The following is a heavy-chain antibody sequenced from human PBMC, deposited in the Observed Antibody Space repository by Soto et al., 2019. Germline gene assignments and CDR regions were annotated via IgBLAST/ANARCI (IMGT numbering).Heavy chain of an antibody. V-gene: IGHV3-13*01. J-gene: IGHJ2*01. CDR2: IGTAGNT. Sequence: EVQLVESGGGLVQPGGSLRLSCAASGFTFSNYDMHWVRQPTGKGLEWVSAIGTAGNTYYPGSVKGRFTISRENARNSLYLQLYSLRVGHSALYYCARDVNAADANWYLDLWGRGTLVTVSS. CDR1: GFTFSNYD. CDR3: ARDVNAADANWYLDL.